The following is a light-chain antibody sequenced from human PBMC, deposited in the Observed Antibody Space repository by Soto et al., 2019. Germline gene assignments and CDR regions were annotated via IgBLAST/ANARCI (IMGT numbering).Light chain of an antibody. J-gene: IGLJ1*01. V-gene: IGLV2-18*02. CDR3: NSFTTSNTYV. Sequence: QSVLNQPASVSGSPGQSITISCIGTSSDIGTYNRVSWYQQPPGTAPKLIIYEVNNRPSGVPDRFSGSKSGNTASLIISGLQAEDEADYYCNSFTTSNTYVFGTGTKVTVL. CDR1: SSDIGTYNR. CDR2: EVN.